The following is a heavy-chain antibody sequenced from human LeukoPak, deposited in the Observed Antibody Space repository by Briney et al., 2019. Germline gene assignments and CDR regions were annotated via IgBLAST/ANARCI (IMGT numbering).Heavy chain of an antibody. CDR2: ISSSSSYI. J-gene: IGHJ4*02. Sequence: GGSLRLSCAASGFTFSSYSMNWVRQAPGKGLEWVSSISSSSSYIYYADSVKGRFTISRDNAKNSLYLQMNSLRAEDTAVYYCARSAYDSSGYYSYYFDYWGQGTLVTVSS. CDR1: GFTFSSYS. CDR3: ARSAYDSSGYYSYYFDY. D-gene: IGHD3-22*01. V-gene: IGHV3-21*01.